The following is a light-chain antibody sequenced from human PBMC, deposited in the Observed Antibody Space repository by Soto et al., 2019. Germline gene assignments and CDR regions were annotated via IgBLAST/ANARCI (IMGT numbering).Light chain of an antibody. V-gene: IGKV1-5*03. CDR2: TAS. Sequence: DIQMTQSPSTLSASVGDRVTITCRASQSIGSWLAWYQQKPGKAPKLLIYTASSLESGVPSRFSGSGSGTEFTLTISSLQPDDFARYYCQQYGSYSPSTFGQGTKVEIK. CDR1: QSIGSW. J-gene: IGKJ1*01. CDR3: QQYGSYSPST.